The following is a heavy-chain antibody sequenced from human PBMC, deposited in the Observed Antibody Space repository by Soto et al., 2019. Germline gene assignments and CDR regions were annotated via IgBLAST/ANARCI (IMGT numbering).Heavy chain of an antibody. V-gene: IGHV3-66*01. CDR1: GFTVSSNY. Sequence: GGSLRLSCTASGFTVSSNYMSWVRQAPGKGLEWVSVIYSGGSTYYADSVKGRFTISRDNSKNTLYLQMNSLRAEDTAVYYCAGYYGSGSYYYYYYGMDVWGQGTTVTVSS. D-gene: IGHD3-10*01. CDR3: AGYYGSGSYYYYYYGMDV. CDR2: IYSGGST. J-gene: IGHJ6*02.